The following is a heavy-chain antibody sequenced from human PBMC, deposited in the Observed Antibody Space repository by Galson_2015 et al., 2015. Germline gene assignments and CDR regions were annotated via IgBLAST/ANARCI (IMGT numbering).Heavy chain of an antibody. V-gene: IGHV3-48*03. Sequence: SLRLSCAASGFTFSSYEMNWVRQAPGKGLEWVSYISSSGSTIYYADSVKGRFTISRDNAKNSLYPQMNSLGAEDTAVYYCASSSSIAAAGFDYWGQGTLVTVSS. CDR1: GFTFSSYE. CDR3: ASSSSIAAAGFDY. CDR2: ISSSGSTI. J-gene: IGHJ4*02. D-gene: IGHD6-13*01.